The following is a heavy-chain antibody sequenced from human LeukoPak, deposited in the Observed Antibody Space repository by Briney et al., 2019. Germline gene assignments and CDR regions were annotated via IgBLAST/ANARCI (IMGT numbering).Heavy chain of an antibody. V-gene: IGHV3-11*01. D-gene: IGHD4-17*01. Sequence: GGSLRLSCVASGFTFSDYYMSWIRQAPGKGLEWVSYISMSGSTIYYADSVKGRFTISRDNARNSLYLQMNSLRAEDTAVYYCARARGPYGDYHYFDYWGQGTLVTVSS. CDR2: ISMSGSTI. CDR1: GFTFSDYY. J-gene: IGHJ4*02. CDR3: ARARGPYGDYHYFDY.